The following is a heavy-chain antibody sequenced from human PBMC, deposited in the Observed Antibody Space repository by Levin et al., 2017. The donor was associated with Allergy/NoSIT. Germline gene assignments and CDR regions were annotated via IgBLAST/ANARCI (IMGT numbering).Heavy chain of an antibody. Sequence: GESLKISCKASGYIFTNYWIGWVRQMPGKGLEFMGVIYPADSDARYSQSFQGQVTISADKSTATAQLQWSSLKASDTAMYYCVRHGRDSGHSDYWGQGTLVTVSP. CDR1: GYIFTNYW. D-gene: IGHD3-22*01. CDR2: IYPADSDA. V-gene: IGHV5-51*01. CDR3: VRHGRDSGHSDY. J-gene: IGHJ4*02.